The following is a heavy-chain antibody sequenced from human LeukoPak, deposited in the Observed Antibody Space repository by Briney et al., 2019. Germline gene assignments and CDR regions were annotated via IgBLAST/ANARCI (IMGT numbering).Heavy chain of an antibody. D-gene: IGHD5-12*01. Sequence: PGESLRLSCAASGFTFSSYWMHWVRQAPGKGLAWVSRINSDGSSITYADSVKGRFTISRDNAKNTLFLQMNSLRVEDTAVYYCAREGRVSGYDFDCWGQGTLVTVSS. V-gene: IGHV3-74*03. CDR1: GFTFSSYW. CDR2: INSDGSSI. CDR3: AREGRVSGYDFDC. J-gene: IGHJ4*02.